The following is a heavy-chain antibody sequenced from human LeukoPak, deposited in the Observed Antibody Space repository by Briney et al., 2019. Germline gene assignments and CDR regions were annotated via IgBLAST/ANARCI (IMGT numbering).Heavy chain of an antibody. J-gene: IGHJ4*02. Sequence: PSQTLSLTCTVSGASINNDDFYWSWIRQSPGKGLEWIGYIYYNGNTYYNPSLKSRVAISIDTSKSQFSLKLSSVTAADTAVYYCARGGRYFLDFDFWGQGTLVTVSP. D-gene: IGHD3-10*01. CDR1: GASINNDDFY. V-gene: IGHV4-30-4*01. CDR3: ARGGRYFLDFDF. CDR2: IYYNGNT.